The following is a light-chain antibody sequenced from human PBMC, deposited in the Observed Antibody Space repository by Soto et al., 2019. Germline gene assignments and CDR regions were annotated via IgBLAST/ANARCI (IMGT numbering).Light chain of an antibody. V-gene: IGKV3-20*01. CDR1: QSVSSDY. Sequence: EIVLTQSPDTLSLSPGERATLSCRASQSVSSDYLVWYQQKPGQAPRLLIYGASRRATGIPDRFSGSGSGTDFILTISRLEPEDFAVYYCQHYDNYPPSVTFGPGTKVDIK. CDR3: QHYDNYPPSVT. CDR2: GAS. J-gene: IGKJ3*01.